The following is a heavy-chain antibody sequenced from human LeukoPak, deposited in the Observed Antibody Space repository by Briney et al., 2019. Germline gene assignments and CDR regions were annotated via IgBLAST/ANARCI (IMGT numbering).Heavy chain of an antibody. Sequence: GESLKIPCKGSGYSFTSYWIGWVRQMPGKGLEWMGIIYPGDSDTRYSPSFQGQVAISADKSISTAYLQWSSLKASDTAMYYCARCPNSGRGGYAHWFDPWGQGTLVTVSS. CDR3: ARCPNSGRGGYAHWFDP. CDR1: GYSFTSYW. J-gene: IGHJ5*02. V-gene: IGHV5-51*01. D-gene: IGHD5-12*01. CDR2: IYPGDSDT.